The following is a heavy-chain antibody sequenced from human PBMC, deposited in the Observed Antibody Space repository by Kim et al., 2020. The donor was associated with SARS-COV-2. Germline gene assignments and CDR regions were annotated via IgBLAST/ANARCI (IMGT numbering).Heavy chain of an antibody. V-gene: IGHV3-7*01. CDR1: GFTFSSYW. CDR3: ARSIFGYRSSWGDY. J-gene: IGHJ4*02. D-gene: IGHD6-13*01. CDR2: IKQDGSEK. Sequence: GGSLRLSCAASGFTFSSYWMSWVRQAPGKGLEWVANIKQDGSEKYYVDSVKGRFTISRDNAKNSLYLQMNSLRAEDTAVYYCARSIFGYRSSWGDYWGQGTLVTVSS.